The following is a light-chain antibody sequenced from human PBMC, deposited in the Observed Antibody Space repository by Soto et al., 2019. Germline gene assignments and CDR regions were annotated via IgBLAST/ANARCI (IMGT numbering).Light chain of an antibody. V-gene: IGKV3-20*01. CDR1: QSVSNNY. Sequence: EIVLTQSPGTLSLSPGEGATLSCRASQSVSNNYLAWYQQKPGQAPRLLISGASSRATGIPDRFSGSGSGTDFTFTISRLESEDFAVYYCQRYGSSPPHTFGQGTKLEIK. CDR3: QRYGSSPPHT. CDR2: GAS. J-gene: IGKJ2*01.